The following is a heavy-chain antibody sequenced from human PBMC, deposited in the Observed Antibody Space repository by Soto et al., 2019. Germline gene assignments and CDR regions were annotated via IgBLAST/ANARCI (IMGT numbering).Heavy chain of an antibody. CDR3: ASRGITMVRGVIRGFDY. J-gene: IGHJ4*02. CDR2: IYHSGST. CDR1: SGSISSSNW. Sequence: QVQLQESGPGLVKPSGTLSLTCAVSSGSISSSNWWSWVRQPPGKGLEWIGEIYHSGSTNYNPSLKSRVTVTVDKSKNQFSLKLSSVTDADTARYYCASRGITMVRGVIRGFDYLGQGTLVTVSS. V-gene: IGHV4-4*02. D-gene: IGHD3-10*01.